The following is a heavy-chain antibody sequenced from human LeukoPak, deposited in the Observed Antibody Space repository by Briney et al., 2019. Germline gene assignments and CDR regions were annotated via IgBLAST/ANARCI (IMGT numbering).Heavy chain of an antibody. Sequence: PGGSLRLSCAASGFTFSSYAMSWVRQAPGKGLEWVSAISGSGGSTYYADSVKGRFTISRDNSKNTLYLQMNSLRAEDTAVYYCAKDPTIFGVVITQAKFDYWGQGTLVTVSS. D-gene: IGHD3-3*01. CDR1: GFTFSSYA. J-gene: IGHJ4*02. CDR2: ISGSGGST. V-gene: IGHV3-23*01. CDR3: AKDPTIFGVVITQAKFDY.